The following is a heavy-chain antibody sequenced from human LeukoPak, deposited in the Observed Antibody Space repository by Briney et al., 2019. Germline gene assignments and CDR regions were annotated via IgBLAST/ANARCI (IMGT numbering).Heavy chain of an antibody. V-gene: IGHV3-30*02. D-gene: IGHD2-2*01. Sequence: GGSLRLSCAASGFTFSSYGMHWVRQAPGKGLEWVAFIRYDGSNKYYADSVKGRFTTSRDNSKNTLYLQMNSLRAEDTAVYYCAKDLGDIVVVPAAIPYGAFDIWGQGTMVTVSS. CDR3: AKDLGDIVVVPAAIPYGAFDI. J-gene: IGHJ3*02. CDR2: IRYDGSNK. CDR1: GFTFSSYG.